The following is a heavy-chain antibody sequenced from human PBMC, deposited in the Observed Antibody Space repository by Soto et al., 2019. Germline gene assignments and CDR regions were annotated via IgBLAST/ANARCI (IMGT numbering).Heavy chain of an antibody. CDR1: GGTFSSYA. D-gene: IGHD3-10*01. CDR3: ASSAPAAASLRAFYYNY. Sequence: SVKVSCKASGGTFSSYAISWVRQAPGQGLEWMGGIIPIFGTANYAQRFQGRVTITADESTSTAYMELSSLRSEDTAVYYCASSAPAAASLRAFYYNYWGQGTLVTVSS. V-gene: IGHV1-69*13. CDR2: IIPIFGTA. J-gene: IGHJ4*02.